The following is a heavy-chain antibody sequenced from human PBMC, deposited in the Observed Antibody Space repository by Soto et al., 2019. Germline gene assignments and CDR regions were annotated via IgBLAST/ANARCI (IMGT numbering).Heavy chain of an antibody. D-gene: IGHD3-3*01. CDR1: GYSFTNYH. CDR3: ARVRAGDTRDFDY. Sequence: QVQLVQSGAEVKQPGASVKVSCKASGYSFTNYHLHWVRQAAGQGLEWMGMIIPSGGRTTYAQKLRGRVTTTRDTSPSTVDLELTSLKSEYTAVYHCARVRAGDTRDFDYWGQGTLVTVSS. CDR2: IIPSGGRT. J-gene: IGHJ4*02. V-gene: IGHV1-46*01.